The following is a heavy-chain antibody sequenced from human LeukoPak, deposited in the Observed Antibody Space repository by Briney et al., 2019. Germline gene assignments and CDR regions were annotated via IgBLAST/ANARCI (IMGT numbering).Heavy chain of an antibody. Sequence: GGSLRLSCAASGFTFSGYDFHWVRQATGRGLEWVSAIGTVGDTHYLDSVKGRFTISRENAKNSLYLQMNSLRAGDTAVYYCARETGDVLLGAFDIWGRGTMVTVSS. CDR2: IGTVGDT. CDR3: ARETGDVLLGAFDI. CDR1: GFTFSGYD. V-gene: IGHV3-13*04. J-gene: IGHJ3*02. D-gene: IGHD3-10*01.